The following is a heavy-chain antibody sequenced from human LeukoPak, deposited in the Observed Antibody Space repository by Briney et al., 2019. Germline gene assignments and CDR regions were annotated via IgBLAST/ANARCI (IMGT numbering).Heavy chain of an antibody. CDR2: ISSSGVYT. CDR3: TRSATSSSFHWFDP. CDR1: GGSFSTYY. D-gene: IGHD6-6*01. J-gene: IGHJ5*02. Sequence: PSETLSLTCTVTGGSFSTYYWSWIRQAPGKGLEWISYISSSGVYTNYADSVKGRFTISRDNPKNSLYLQMNSLRAEDTAVYYCTRSATSSSFHWFDPWGQGTLVTVSS. V-gene: IGHV3-11*06.